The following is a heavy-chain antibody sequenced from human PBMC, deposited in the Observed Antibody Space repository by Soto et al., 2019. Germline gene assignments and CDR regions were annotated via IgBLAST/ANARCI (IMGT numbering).Heavy chain of an antibody. CDR2: ISSSSSYT. D-gene: IGHD2-15*01. V-gene: IGHV3-11*06. J-gene: IGHJ3*02. Sequence: QVQLVESGGGLVKPGGSLRLPCAASGFTFSDYYMSWIRQAPGKGLEWVSYISSSSSYTNYADSVKGRFTISRDNAKNSMYLQMNSLRAEDTAVYYCARDMGGHCSGGSCYSHAFDIWGQGTMVTVSS. CDR3: ARDMGGHCSGGSCYSHAFDI. CDR1: GFTFSDYY.